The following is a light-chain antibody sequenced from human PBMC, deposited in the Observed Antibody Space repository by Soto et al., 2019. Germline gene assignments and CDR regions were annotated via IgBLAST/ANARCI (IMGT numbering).Light chain of an antibody. Sequence: DIVMTQSPDSLAVSLGERATIDCKSSQNILYSSNNKNYLAWYQQKPGQPPRLLFYWASTRESGVPDRFSGSGSGAHFTRAINGLQPEDVAVYYCQQYYGSPWTCGQGTKVEVK. CDR1: QNILYSSNNKNY. J-gene: IGKJ1*01. CDR3: QQYYGSPWT. CDR2: WAS. V-gene: IGKV4-1*01.